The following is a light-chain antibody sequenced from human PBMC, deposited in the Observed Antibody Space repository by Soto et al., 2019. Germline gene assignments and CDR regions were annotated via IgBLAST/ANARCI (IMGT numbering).Light chain of an antibody. Sequence: VKVTLSPSSVSSYIGDRVTITCRASQTISSWLAWYQQKPGKAPKLLIYKASTLKSGVPSRFSGSGSGTEFTLTISILQPDDFTPYYSQQYNSYSLTSGQGTKADIK. CDR3: QQYNSYSLT. V-gene: IGKV1-5*03. CDR1: QTISSW. CDR2: KAS. J-gene: IGKJ1*01.